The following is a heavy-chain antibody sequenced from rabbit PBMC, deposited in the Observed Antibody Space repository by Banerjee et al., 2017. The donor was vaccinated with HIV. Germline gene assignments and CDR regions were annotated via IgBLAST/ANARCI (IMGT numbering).Heavy chain of an antibody. CDR3: ARDTSSSFSSYGMDL. V-gene: IGHV1S45*01. CDR2: IDVGSRGFT. Sequence: QEQLEESGGGLVKTGGSLTLTCPASGFSFTSSDHMCWVRQAPGEGLELIACIDVGSRGFTYHANWAKGRFTISKTSSTTVTLQMTSLTAADTATYFCARDTSSSFSSYGMDLWGPGTLVTVS. CDR1: GFSFTSSDH. D-gene: IGHD1-1*01. J-gene: IGHJ6*01.